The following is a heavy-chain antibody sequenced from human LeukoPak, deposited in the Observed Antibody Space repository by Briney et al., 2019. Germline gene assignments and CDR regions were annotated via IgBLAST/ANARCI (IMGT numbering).Heavy chain of an antibody. Sequence: SETLSLTCTVSGGSISSYYWSWIRQPPGKGLEWIGCIYYSGTTYYNPSLRSRVTISVDTSKNQFSLKLSSVTAADTAVYYCARGIRYYYDSSGLDYWGQGTLVTVSS. CDR2: IYYSGTT. J-gene: IGHJ4*02. D-gene: IGHD3-22*01. CDR1: GGSISSYY. CDR3: ARGIRYYYDSSGLDY. V-gene: IGHV4-59*12.